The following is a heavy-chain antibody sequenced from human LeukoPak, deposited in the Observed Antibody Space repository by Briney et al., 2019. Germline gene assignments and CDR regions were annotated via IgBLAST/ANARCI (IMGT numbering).Heavy chain of an antibody. D-gene: IGHD3-10*01. J-gene: IGHJ4*02. Sequence: ATVKVSCKASGYTFTSYYMHWVRQAPGQGLEWMGIINPSGGSTSYAQKFQGRVTMTRDTSTSTVYMELSSLRSEDTAVYYCATLRGPMVRGVYSDYWGQGTLVTVSS. CDR1: GYTFTSYY. CDR3: ATLRGPMVRGVYSDY. V-gene: IGHV1-46*01. CDR2: INPSGGST.